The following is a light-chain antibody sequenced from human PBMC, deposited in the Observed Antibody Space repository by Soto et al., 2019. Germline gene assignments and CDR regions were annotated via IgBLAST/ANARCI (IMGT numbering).Light chain of an antibody. CDR2: KAS. CDR3: QQYNSPWT. Sequence: DIQLTQSPSFLSASVGDRVTITCRASQSISSWLAWYQQKPGKAPKLLIYKASSLESGVPSRFSGSGSGTEFTLTISSLQPDDFATYYCQQYNSPWTFGQGTKVDIK. V-gene: IGKV1-5*03. CDR1: QSISSW. J-gene: IGKJ1*01.